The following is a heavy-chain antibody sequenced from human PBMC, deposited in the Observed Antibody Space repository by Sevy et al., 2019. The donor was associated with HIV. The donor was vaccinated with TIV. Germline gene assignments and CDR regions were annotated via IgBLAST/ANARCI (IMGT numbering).Heavy chain of an antibody. CDR1: GFTFSDYW. CDR2: IKQDGSEK. CDR3: ARDPQFGESSASTPSLDC. J-gene: IGHJ4*02. D-gene: IGHD2-15*01. Sequence: GGSLRLSCAASGFTFSDYWMNWVRQAPGKGLEGVANIKQDGSEKHYVDSVKGRFTISRDNAKNSVYLQMNSLRGDDTAVYFCARDPQFGESSASTPSLDCWGQGTLVTVSS. V-gene: IGHV3-7*01.